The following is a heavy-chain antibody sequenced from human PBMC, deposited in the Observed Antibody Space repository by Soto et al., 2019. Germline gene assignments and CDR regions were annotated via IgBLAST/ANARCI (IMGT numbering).Heavy chain of an antibody. CDR1: GFSLSTSGVG. CDR2: IYWNDDK. Sequence: QITLKESGPTLVKPTQTLTLTCTFSGFSLSTSGVGVGWIRQPPGKALEWLALIYWNDDKRYSPSLKSRLTITKDTSKNQVVLTMTNMDPVVTATYYCARYHRSRAFDIWGQGTMVTVSS. V-gene: IGHV2-5*01. J-gene: IGHJ3*02. CDR3: ARYHRSRAFDI. D-gene: IGHD2-15*01.